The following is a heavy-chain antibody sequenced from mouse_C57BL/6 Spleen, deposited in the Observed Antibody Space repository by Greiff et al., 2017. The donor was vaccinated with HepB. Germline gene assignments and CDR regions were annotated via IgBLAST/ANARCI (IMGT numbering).Heavy chain of an antibody. Sequence: QVQLKESGAELVKPGASVKLSCKASGYTFTSYWMHWVKQRPGQGLEWIGMIHPNSGSTNYNEKFKSKATLTVDKSSSTAYMQLSSLTSEDSAVYYCARGGDYYGSRRYWYFDVWGTGTTVTVSS. D-gene: IGHD1-1*01. CDR3: ARGGDYYGSRRYWYFDV. V-gene: IGHV1-64*01. J-gene: IGHJ1*03. CDR1: GYTFTSYW. CDR2: IHPNSGST.